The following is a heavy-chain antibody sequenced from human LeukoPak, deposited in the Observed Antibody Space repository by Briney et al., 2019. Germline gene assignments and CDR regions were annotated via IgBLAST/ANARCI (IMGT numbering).Heavy chain of an antibody. CDR1: GYTFTGYY. J-gene: IGHJ3*02. V-gene: IGHV1-2*02. CDR2: INPNSGGT. CDR3: AREAGTTAFDI. Sequence: ASVKVSCKASGYTFTGYYMHWVRQAPGQGLECMGLINPNSGGTNYAQKFQGRVTLTRDTSISTAYMELSRLRSADTAVYYCAREAGTTAFDIWGPGTMVTVSS. D-gene: IGHD6-19*01.